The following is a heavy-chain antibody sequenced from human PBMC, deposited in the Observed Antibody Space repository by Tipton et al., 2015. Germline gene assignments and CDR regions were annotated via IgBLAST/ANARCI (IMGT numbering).Heavy chain of an antibody. V-gene: IGHV3-7*04. CDR3: SRGYDWYFDR. Sequence: SWVRQAPGKGLEWVANINPDGSGEFYVDSMKGRFTISRDNDKNSLFLQMNSLRAEDTAVYYCSRGYDWYFDRWGQGTLVIVSS. CDR2: INPDGSGE. J-gene: IGHJ5*02. D-gene: IGHD3-9*01.